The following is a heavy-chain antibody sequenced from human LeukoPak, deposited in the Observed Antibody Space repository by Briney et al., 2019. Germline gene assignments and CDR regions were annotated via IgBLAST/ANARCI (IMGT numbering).Heavy chain of an antibody. V-gene: IGHV3-74*01. CDR2: VKDDGIST. Sequence: AGGSLRLSCAASGFTFTKFWMHWVRQAPGRGLVWVSRVKDDGISTLYADSVKGRFTISRDNAKNTLYLQMNSLRADDTALYYCATGPYAAFEMWGQGDNGHRLF. D-gene: IGHD2-2*01. CDR1: GFTFTKFW. J-gene: IGHJ3*02. CDR3: ATGPYAAFEM.